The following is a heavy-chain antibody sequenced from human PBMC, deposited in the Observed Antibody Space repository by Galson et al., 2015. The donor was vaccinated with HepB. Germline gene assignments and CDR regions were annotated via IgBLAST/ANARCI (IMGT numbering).Heavy chain of an antibody. J-gene: IGHJ3*02. V-gene: IGHV3-30*18. D-gene: IGHD3-3*01. Sequence: LRLSCAASGFTFSNYAMHWVRQAPGKGLEWVAVISYDGSNKYYADSVKGRFTISRDNSRNTLYLQMNSLRPEDTAVFYRAKASGPRSYFGVVTDDAFDIWGQGTMVTVSS. CDR1: GFTFSNYA. CDR2: ISYDGSNK. CDR3: AKASGPRSYFGVVTDDAFDI.